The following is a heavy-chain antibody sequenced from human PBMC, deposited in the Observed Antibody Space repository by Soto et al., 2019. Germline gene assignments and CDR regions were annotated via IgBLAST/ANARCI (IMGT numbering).Heavy chain of an antibody. CDR3: AKDPLAARPPYYYYYGMDV. V-gene: IGHV4-61*08. D-gene: IGHD6-6*01. CDR1: GDSVSSSDFY. J-gene: IGHJ6*02. Sequence: PSETLSLTCAVSGDSVSSSDFYWTWVRQPPGKPLEWIGYVYSTGTTNYSPSLKSRVDMSVDTSENQFSLKVRSVTAADAAVYYCAKDPLAARPPYYYYYGMDVWGQGTTVTVSS. CDR2: VYSTGTT.